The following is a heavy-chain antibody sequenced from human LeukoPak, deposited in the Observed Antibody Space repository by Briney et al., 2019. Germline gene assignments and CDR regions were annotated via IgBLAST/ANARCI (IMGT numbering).Heavy chain of an antibody. D-gene: IGHD2-21*01. Sequence: LPGGSLRLSCAASGFTFSSYAMSWVRQAPGKGLEWASAISGSGGSTYYADSVKGRFTISRDNSKNTLYLQMNSLRAEDTAVYYCAKDSRAHCGGCEFDIWGQGTMVTVSS. J-gene: IGHJ3*02. CDR1: GFTFSSYA. CDR2: ISGSGGST. V-gene: IGHV3-23*01. CDR3: AKDSRAHCGGCEFDI.